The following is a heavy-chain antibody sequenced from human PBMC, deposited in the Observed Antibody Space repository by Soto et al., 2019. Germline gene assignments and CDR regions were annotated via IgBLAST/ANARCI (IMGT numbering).Heavy chain of an antibody. V-gene: IGHV1-69*06. D-gene: IGHD1-1*01. CDR2: IIPIFGTA. CDR1: GGTFSSYA. J-gene: IGHJ6*02. CDR3: ARNEPARDYYYCYGMDV. Sequence: QVQLVQSGAEVKKPGSSVKVSCKASGGTFSSYAISWVRQAPGQGLDWMGGIIPIFGTANYAQKFQGRVTIAADKSTSTAYMELSSLRSEDTAVYYCARNEPARDYYYCYGMDVWGQGTTVTVSS.